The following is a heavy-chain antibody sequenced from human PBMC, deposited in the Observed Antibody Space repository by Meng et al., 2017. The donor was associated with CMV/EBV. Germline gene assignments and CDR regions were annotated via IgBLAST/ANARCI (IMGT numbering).Heavy chain of an antibody. J-gene: IGHJ6*02. CDR1: GFTFSSYD. Sequence: GGSLRLSCAASGFTFSSYDMHWVRQATGKGLEWVSAIGTAGDTYYPGSVKGRFTISRENAKNSLYLQMNSLRAGDTAVYYCARSPRGMVRGVIHGMDVWGQGTTVTVSS. CDR3: ARSPRGMVRGVIHGMDV. V-gene: IGHV3-13*01. CDR2: IGTAGDT. D-gene: IGHD3-10*01.